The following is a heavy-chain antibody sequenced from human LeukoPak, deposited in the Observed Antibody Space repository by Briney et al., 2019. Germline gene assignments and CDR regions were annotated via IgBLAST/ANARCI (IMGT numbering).Heavy chain of an antibody. V-gene: IGHV3-48*04. J-gene: IGHJ4*02. CDR2: ISSSSSTI. CDR3: VSYYGSGSYLGY. CDR1: GFTFSSYS. D-gene: IGHD3-10*01. Sequence: PGGSLRLSCAASGFTFSSYSMNWVRQASGKGLEWVSYISSSSSTIYYADSVKGRFTISRDNAKNSLYLQMNSLRAEDTAVYYCVSYYGSGSYLGYWGQGTLVTVSS.